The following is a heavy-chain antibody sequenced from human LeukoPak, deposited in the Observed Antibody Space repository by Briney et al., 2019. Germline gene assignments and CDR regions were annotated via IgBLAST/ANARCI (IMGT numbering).Heavy chain of an antibody. CDR2: MNPSSGNT. Sequence: GASVKVSCKASGYTFTSYDMNWVRQATGQGLEWMGWMNPSSGNTDYAQKFQGRVTITRNTSISTAYMELSSLRCEERAVYYCATLRGCVILLSSYYYYYGMDVWGQGTTVTVSS. V-gene: IGHV1-8*01. CDR1: GYTFTSYD. J-gene: IGHJ6*01. D-gene: IGHD2/OR15-2a*01. CDR3: ATLRGCVILLSSYYYYYGMDV.